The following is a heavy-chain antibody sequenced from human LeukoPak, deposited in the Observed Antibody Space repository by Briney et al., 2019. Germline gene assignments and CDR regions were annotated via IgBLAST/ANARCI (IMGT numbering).Heavy chain of an antibody. V-gene: IGHV3-7*01. D-gene: IGHD1-7*01. Sequence: ETLSLTCAVYGGSFSGYYWSWIRQAPGKGPEWVANIKEDSSEKSYLDSVKGRFSISRDNAKSSVYLEMNSLRAEDTARYYCARNPRDTNYAIFDYWGQGSLVTVSS. CDR1: GGSFSGYY. CDR3: ARNPRDTNYAIFDY. CDR2: IKEDSSEK. J-gene: IGHJ4*02.